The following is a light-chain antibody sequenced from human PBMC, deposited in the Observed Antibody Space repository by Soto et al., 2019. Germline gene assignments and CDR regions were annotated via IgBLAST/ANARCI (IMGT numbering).Light chain of an antibody. V-gene: IGKV1-5*03. CDR2: EAS. CDR1: QGISTW. J-gene: IGKJ1*01. CDR3: QQYNSYWT. Sequence: DIQMTQSPSSLSASVGDRFTITCRASQGISTWLAWYQQRPGKAPKILIYEASNLESGVPSRFSGSASGTESTLTISSLKPDDFATYYCQQYNSYWTFGQGTKVDI.